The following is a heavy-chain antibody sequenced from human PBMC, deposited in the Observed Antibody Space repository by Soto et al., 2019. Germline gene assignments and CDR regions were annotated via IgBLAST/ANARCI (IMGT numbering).Heavy chain of an antibody. V-gene: IGHV3-30-3*01. J-gene: IGHJ2*01. CDR2: ISYDGSNK. CDR3: ARDADYGTKPNELYWYFDL. Sequence: QVQLVESGGGVVQPGRSLRLSCAASGFTFSSYAMHWVRQAPGKGLEWVAVISYDGSNKYYADSVKGRFTISRDNSKNTLYPQMNSLSAEATAVYYCARDADYGTKPNELYWYFDLWGRGTLVTVSS. CDR1: GFTFSSYA. D-gene: IGHD3-10*01.